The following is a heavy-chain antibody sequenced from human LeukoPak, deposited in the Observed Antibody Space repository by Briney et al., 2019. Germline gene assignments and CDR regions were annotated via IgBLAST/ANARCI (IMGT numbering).Heavy chain of an antibody. J-gene: IGHJ4*02. V-gene: IGHV1-18*01. CDR3: ARGPSSSSQN. Sequence: ASVKVSCKASGYTFTSYAMHWMRQAPGQRLEWMGWINAYNGNTNYAQKLQGRVTMTTDTSTSTAYMELRSLRSDDTAVYYCARGPSSSSQNWGQGTLVTVSS. CDR1: GYTFTSYA. D-gene: IGHD6-6*01. CDR2: INAYNGNT.